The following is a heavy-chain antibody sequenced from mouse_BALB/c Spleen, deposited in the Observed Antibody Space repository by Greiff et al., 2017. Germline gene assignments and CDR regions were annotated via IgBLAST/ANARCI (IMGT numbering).Heavy chain of an antibody. CDR1: GFNIKDTY. V-gene: IGHV14-3*02. CDR3: ARLFITTATFDY. D-gene: IGHD1-2*01. J-gene: IGHJ2*01. Sequence: VHVKQSGAELVKPGASVKLSCTASGFNIKDTYMHWVKQRPEQGLEWIGRIDPANGNTKYDPKFQGKATITADTSSNTAYLQLSSLTSEDTAVYYCARLFITTATFDYWGQGTTLTVSS. CDR2: IDPANGNT.